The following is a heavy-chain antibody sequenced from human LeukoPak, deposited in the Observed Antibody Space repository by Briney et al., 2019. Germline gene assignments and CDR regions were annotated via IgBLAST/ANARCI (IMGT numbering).Heavy chain of an antibody. D-gene: IGHD5-24*01. J-gene: IGHJ4*02. Sequence: SETLSLTCTVSGGSISSSSYYWGWIRQPPGKGLEWIGSIYYSGSTYYNPSLKSRATISVDTSKNQFSLKLSSVTAADTAVYYCAGDGYNGGYFDYWGQGTLVTVSS. V-gene: IGHV4-39*07. CDR1: GGSISSSSYY. CDR2: IYYSGST. CDR3: AGDGYNGGYFDY.